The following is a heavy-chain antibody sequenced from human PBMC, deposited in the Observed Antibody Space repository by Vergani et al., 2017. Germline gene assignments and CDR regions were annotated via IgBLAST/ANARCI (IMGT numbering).Heavy chain of an antibody. D-gene: IGHD6-19*01. V-gene: IGHV1-18*01. CDR1: VYTFTSYG. Sequence: QVQLVQSGAEVKKPGASVKVSCKASVYTFTSYGISWVRQAPGQGLEWMGWISAYNGNTKYAQKLQGRVTMTTDTSTSTAYMERRSLRSDDTAVYYCARIGWGWYESYYYYGMDVWGQGTTVTVSS. J-gene: IGHJ6*02. CDR3: ARIGWGWYESYYYYGMDV. CDR2: ISAYNGNT.